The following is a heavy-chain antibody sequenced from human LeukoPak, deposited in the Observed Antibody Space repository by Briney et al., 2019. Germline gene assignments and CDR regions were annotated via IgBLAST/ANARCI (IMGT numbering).Heavy chain of an antibody. CDR1: GYTFTNYA. CDR3: ARGRLLWFGERKDYYMDV. D-gene: IGHD3-10*01. CDR2: INTGKGNT. V-gene: IGHV1-3*04. Sequence: ASVKVSCKASGYTFTNYAIHWIRQAPGQSLQWMGCINTGKGNTGYAQKFQGRVTITRNTSISTAYMELSSLRSEDTAVYYCARGRLLWFGERKDYYMDVWGKGTTVTVSS. J-gene: IGHJ6*03.